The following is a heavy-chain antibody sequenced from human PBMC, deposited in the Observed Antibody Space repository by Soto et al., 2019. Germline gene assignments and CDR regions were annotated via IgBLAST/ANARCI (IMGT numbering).Heavy chain of an antibody. J-gene: IGHJ4*02. CDR3: AKNSDYSGFDY. D-gene: IGHD1-26*01. CDR1: GFTFSRYD. CDR2: MPYDGSNK. V-gene: IGHV3-30*18. Sequence: GGSLRLSCAASGFTFSRYDMHWFRQAPGKGLQWVAVMPYDGSNKYYADSVKGRFTISRDNSKNTLYLQMNSLSPEDTAVYYCAKNSDYSGFDYWGQGTLVTVSS.